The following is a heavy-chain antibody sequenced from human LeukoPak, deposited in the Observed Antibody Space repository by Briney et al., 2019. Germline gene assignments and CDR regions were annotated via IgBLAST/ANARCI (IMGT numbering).Heavy chain of an antibody. D-gene: IGHD5-12*01. Sequence: GASVKVSCKASGYTFTSYDINWVRQATGQGLEWMGWMNPNSGNTGYAQKFQGRVTMTRDTSTSTVYTELSSLRSEDTAVYYCARGPDLSGYDGGDWFDPWGQGTLVTVSS. CDR2: MNPNSGNT. CDR1: GYTFTSYD. J-gene: IGHJ5*02. V-gene: IGHV1-8*01. CDR3: ARGPDLSGYDGGDWFDP.